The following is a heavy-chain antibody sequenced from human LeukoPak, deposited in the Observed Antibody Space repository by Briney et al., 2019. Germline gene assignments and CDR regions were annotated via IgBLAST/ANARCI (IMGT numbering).Heavy chain of an antibody. CDR2: IDPHSGDT. CDR1: GYTFTCHY. V-gene: IGHV1-2*02. Sequence: ASVRVSCKASGYTFTCHYLHWVRQAPGQGLEWMGWIDPHSGDTNYAQKFQGRVPMTRDTSITTAYMELSRLTSDDTAVYYCAREVASGYCIDGVCPPFGYWGQGTLVTVSS. CDR3: AREVASGYCIDGVCPPFGY. D-gene: IGHD2-8*01. J-gene: IGHJ4*02.